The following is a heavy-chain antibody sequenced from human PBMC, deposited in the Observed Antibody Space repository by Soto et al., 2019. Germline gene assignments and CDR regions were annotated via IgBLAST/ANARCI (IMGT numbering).Heavy chain of an antibody. CDR1: VFTFTNYG. J-gene: IGHJ5*02. V-gene: IGHV1-18*01. Sequence: ASVKVSCKASVFTFTNYGFSWVRQDTGQGLEWMGWINVYNGNTKYAQKVQGRVTMTTDTSTSTAYMELRSLRSDDTAVYYCARGVGSGSYYNQYNWFDPWGQGTLVTVSS. CDR2: INVYNGNT. CDR3: ARGVGSGSYYNQYNWFDP. D-gene: IGHD3-10*01.